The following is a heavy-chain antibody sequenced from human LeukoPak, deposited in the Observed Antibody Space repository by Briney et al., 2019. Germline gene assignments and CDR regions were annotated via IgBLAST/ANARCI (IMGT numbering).Heavy chain of an antibody. J-gene: IGHJ5*01. CDR2: IHDSGSS. Sequence: SETLSLTCSVSGDSVSNFYWNRIRQPPGKRMEWIGNIHDSGSSNYNPSLQSRVTMSIDTSRRQLFLKLTSVTAADTAIYYCALAPNSNWFDFWGRGTLVTVSS. D-gene: IGHD2-8*01. CDR1: GDSVSNFY. V-gene: IGHV4-59*08. CDR3: ALAPNSNWFDF.